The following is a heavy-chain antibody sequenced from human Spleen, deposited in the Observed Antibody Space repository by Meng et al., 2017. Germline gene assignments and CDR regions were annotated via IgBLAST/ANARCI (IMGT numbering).Heavy chain of an antibody. J-gene: IGHJ6*02. Sequence: ASVKVSCKASGYTFTGYYMHWVRQAPGQGLEWMGRINPNSGGTNYAQKFQGRVTMTRDTSISTAYMELSRLRSDDTAVYYCARDRIYGSGFLQRPYYGMDVWGQGTTVTVSS. V-gene: IGHV1-2*06. CDR2: INPNSGGT. CDR1: GYTFTGYY. D-gene: IGHD3-10*01. CDR3: ARDRIYGSGFLQRPYYGMDV.